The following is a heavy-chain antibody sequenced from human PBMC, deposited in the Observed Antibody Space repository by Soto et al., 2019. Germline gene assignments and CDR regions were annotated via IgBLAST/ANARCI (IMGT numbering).Heavy chain of an antibody. CDR3: SRGAIYCSGGNCYPVY. Sequence: EVQLVESGGGVVRPGGSLRLSCAASGFTFHDYGMTWVRQAPGKGLEWVSGINWNGDSTGYADSVKGRFTISRDNAKNSLYLQMNSLRAEDTALYYCSRGAIYCSGGNCYPVYWGQGTLVTASS. J-gene: IGHJ4*02. D-gene: IGHD2-15*01. CDR1: GFTFHDYG. V-gene: IGHV3-20*04. CDR2: INWNGDST.